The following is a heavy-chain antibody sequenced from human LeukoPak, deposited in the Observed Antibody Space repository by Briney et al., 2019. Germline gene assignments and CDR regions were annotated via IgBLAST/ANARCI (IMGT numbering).Heavy chain of an antibody. D-gene: IGHD3-9*01. Sequence: SETLSLTCTVSGGSISSYYWSWIRQPPEKGLEWIGYIYYSGSTNYNPSLKSRVTMSVDTSKNQISLRLRSVTAADTAVYYCARDDFEYSVHYGMDVWGQGTTVTVSS. CDR3: ARDDFEYSVHYGMDV. CDR2: IYYSGST. J-gene: IGHJ6*02. V-gene: IGHV4-59*12. CDR1: GGSISSYY.